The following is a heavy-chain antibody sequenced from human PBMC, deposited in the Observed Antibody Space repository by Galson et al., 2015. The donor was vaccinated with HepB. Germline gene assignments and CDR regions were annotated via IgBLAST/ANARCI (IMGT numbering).Heavy chain of an antibody. Sequence: SVKVSCKASGYTFTSYAMNWVRQAPGQGLEWMGWINTNTGNPTYAQGFTGRFVFSLDTSVSTAYLQISSLKAEDTAVYYCARGLSRYDSSGYDYWGQGTLVTVSS. CDR3: ARGLSRYDSSGYDY. D-gene: IGHD3-22*01. J-gene: IGHJ4*02. V-gene: IGHV7-4-1*02. CDR1: GYTFTSYA. CDR2: INTNTGNP.